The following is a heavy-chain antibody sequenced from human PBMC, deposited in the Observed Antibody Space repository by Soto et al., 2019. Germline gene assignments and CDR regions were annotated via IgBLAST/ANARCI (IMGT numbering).Heavy chain of an antibody. J-gene: IGHJ4*02. D-gene: IGHD3-3*01. Sequence: QVQLVQSGAEVKKPGSSVKVSCKASGGTFSSYTISWVRQAPGQGLEWMGRIIPILGIANYAQKFQGRVTITADKSTITAYMELSSLRSEDTAVYYCASGGLRFLEWLPYWGQGTLVTVSS. CDR3: ASGGLRFLEWLPY. V-gene: IGHV1-69*02. CDR2: IIPILGIA. CDR1: GGTFSSYT.